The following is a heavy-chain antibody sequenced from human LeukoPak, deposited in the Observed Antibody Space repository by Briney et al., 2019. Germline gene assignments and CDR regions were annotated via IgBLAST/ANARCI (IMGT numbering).Heavy chain of an antibody. D-gene: IGHD3-3*01. J-gene: IGHJ4*02. CDR2: ISASSRGT. CDR1: GFNFSSFV. Sequence: PGGSLRLSCAGSGFNFSSFVMTWVRQAPGKGLEWVSSISASSRGTYYADSVKGRFTISRDNSKNTLYLQVNSLRAEDTAVYHCAKKSPIFGVVIPLFDYWGQGTLVSVSS. CDR3: AKKSPIFGVVIPLFDY. V-gene: IGHV3-23*01.